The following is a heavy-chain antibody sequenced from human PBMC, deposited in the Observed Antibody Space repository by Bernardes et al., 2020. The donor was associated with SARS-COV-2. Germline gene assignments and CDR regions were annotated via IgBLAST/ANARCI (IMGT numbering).Heavy chain of an antibody. CDR3: ARDYIGTIAAAGTNYYYYGMDV. D-gene: IGHD6-13*01. J-gene: IGHJ6*02. CDR1: GFTFSNYW. V-gene: IGHV3-7*03. CDR2: IKVDASEI. Sequence: GSLRLSCAASGFTFSNYWMNWVRQAPGKGLEWVATIKVDASEIYYVDSVKGRFTISRDNAENSLYLQMNSLRAEDTAVYYCARDYIGTIAAAGTNYYYYGMDVWGQGTTVTVSS.